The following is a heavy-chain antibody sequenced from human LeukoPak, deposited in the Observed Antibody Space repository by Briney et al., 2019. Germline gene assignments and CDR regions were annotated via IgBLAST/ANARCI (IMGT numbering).Heavy chain of an antibody. J-gene: IGHJ4*02. CDR3: TTGYASASHDGY. D-gene: IGHD3-16*01. CDR2: IKSKTDGGTT. CDR1: GFTFSAYA. Sequence: GGSLRLSCEASGFTFSAYAMTWVRQAPGKGLERICLIKSKTDGGTTDYAAPVKGRFTISRDDSKNTLYLQMNSLKSEDTAVYYCTTGYASASHDGYWGQGTLVTVSS. V-gene: IGHV3-15*01.